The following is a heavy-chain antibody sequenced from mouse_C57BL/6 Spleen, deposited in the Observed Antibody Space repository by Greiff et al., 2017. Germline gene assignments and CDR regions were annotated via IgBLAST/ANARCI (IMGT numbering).Heavy chain of an antibody. CDR3: ARSYYTSWYFDV. CDR1: GYTFTDYN. CDR2: INPNNGGT. Sequence: VQLQQSGPELVKPGASVKMSCKASGYTFTDYNMHWVKQSHGKSLEWIGYINPNNGGTSYNQKFKGKATLTVNKSSSTAYMELRSLTSEDSAVYYCARSYYTSWYFDVWGTGTTVTVSS. D-gene: IGHD2-12*01. V-gene: IGHV1-22*01. J-gene: IGHJ1*03.